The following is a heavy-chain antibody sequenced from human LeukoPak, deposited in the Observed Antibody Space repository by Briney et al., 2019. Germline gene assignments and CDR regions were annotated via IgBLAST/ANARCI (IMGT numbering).Heavy chain of an antibody. V-gene: IGHV3-48*01. Sequence: GGSLRLSCAASGFTFSSYSMNWVRQAPGEGLEWVSYISSSSSTIYYADSVKGRFTISRDNAKNSLYLQMNSLRAEDTAVYYCARVGRSYVDYWGQGTLVTVSS. CDR3: ARVGRSYVDY. CDR1: GFTFSSYS. D-gene: IGHD1-14*01. CDR2: ISSSSSTI. J-gene: IGHJ4*02.